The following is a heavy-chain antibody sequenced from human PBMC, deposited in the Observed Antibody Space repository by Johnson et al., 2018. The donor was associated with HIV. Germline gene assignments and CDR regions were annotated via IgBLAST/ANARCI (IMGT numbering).Heavy chain of an antibody. J-gene: IGHJ3*02. CDR1: GFTFSDYY. CDR2: ISYDGSNK. D-gene: IGHD3-16*02. CDR3: AREARGLWRLRLGELSFLPNLHAFDI. Sequence: QVQLVESGGGLVKPGGSLRLSCAASGFTFSDYYMSWIRQAPGKGLAWVAVISYDGSNKYYADSVKGRFTISRDNSKTTLYLQMNSLRAEDTAVYYCAREARGLWRLRLGELSFLPNLHAFDIWGQGTMVTVSS. V-gene: IGHV3-30*03.